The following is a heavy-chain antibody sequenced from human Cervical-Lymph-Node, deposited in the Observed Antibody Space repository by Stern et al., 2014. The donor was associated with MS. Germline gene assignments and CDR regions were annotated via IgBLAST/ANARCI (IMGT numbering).Heavy chain of an antibody. CDR3: ARARFGDAPSYYYYYGMDV. J-gene: IGHJ6*02. CDR2: IIPIFGTA. Sequence: VQLLESGAEVKKPGSSVKVSCKASGGTFSSYAISWVRQAPGQGLEWKGGIIPIFGTANYAQKFQGRVTITADESTSTAYMELSSLRSEDTAVYYCARARFGDAPSYYYYYGMDVWGQGTTVTVSS. CDR1: GGTFSSYA. D-gene: IGHD3-10*01. V-gene: IGHV1-69*01.